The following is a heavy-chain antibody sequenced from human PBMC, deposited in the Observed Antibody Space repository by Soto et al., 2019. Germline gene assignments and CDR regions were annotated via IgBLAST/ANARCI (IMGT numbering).Heavy chain of an antibody. CDR3: ARTYCSNTVCPHDY. J-gene: IGHJ4*02. CDR2: IFHTGST. Sequence: QVQLRESGPGLVKPSETLSLTCAISGGSISSNHWWSWVRQPPGKGLEWIGQIFHTGSTYHNSSLKSRLPISIDKSNDQFSLMLTSVTAADTAVYFCARTYCSNTVCPHDYWGQGTLVTVSS. CDR1: GGSISSNHW. D-gene: IGHD2-2*01. V-gene: IGHV4-4*02.